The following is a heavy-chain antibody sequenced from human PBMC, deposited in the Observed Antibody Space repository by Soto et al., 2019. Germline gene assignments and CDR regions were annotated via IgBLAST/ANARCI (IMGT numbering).Heavy chain of an antibody. CDR2: TSYDGRSS. CDR1: GFTFTGYD. Sequence: QVQLVESGGGVVQPGRSLRISCAASGFTFTGYDIYWVRQAPGKGLEWVAVTSYDGRSSYYTDSVKGRFTISRDNSKNTLYLQMNSLRAEDTAMYYCAKLFGLVIVDWGQGTLVTVSS. J-gene: IGHJ4*02. D-gene: IGHD3-3*01. CDR3: AKLFGLVIVD. V-gene: IGHV3-30*18.